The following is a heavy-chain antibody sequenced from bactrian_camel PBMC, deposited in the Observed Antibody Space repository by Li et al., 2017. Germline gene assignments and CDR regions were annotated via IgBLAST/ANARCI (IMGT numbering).Heavy chain of an antibody. CDR3: ATVPKNYGAYDY. V-gene: IGHV3S40*01. Sequence: VQLVESGGGLVQPGGSLRLSCAASGFTFSTYYMSWVRQAPGKGLEWVSTVGWSGDSTNYADSVKGRFTVSRDNAKNTAYLQMDSLRPEDTAVYYCATVPKNYGAYDYWGQGTQVTVS. D-gene: IGHD3*01. J-gene: IGHJ4*01. CDR2: VGWSGDST. CDR1: GFTFSTYY.